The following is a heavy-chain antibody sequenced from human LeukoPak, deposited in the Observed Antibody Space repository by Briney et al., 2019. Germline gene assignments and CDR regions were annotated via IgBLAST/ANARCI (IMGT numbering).Heavy chain of an antibody. Sequence: SVKVSCKASGDNFSSYVFTWVRQAPGQGLEWMGRIIPILGIANYAQKFQGRVTITADKSTSTAYLELRSLKSDDTAVYYCAREGGGNDFFDFWGQGSLVIVSS. J-gene: IGHJ4*02. CDR2: IIPILGIA. D-gene: IGHD1-1*01. CDR1: GDNFSSYV. V-gene: IGHV1-69*04. CDR3: AREGGGNDFFDF.